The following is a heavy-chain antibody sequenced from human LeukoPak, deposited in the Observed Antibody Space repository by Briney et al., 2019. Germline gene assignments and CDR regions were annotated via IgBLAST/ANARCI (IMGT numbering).Heavy chain of an antibody. CDR3: ARDVGYYDSSGYYYYFDY. J-gene: IGHJ4*02. D-gene: IGHD3-22*01. CDR1: GGSISSYY. V-gene: IGHV4-4*07. CDR2: IYTSGST. Sequence: SSETLSLTCTVSGGSISSYYWSWIRQPAGKGLEWIGRIYTSGSTNYNPSLKSRVTMSADTSKNQFSLKLSSVTAADTAVYYCARDVGYYDSSGYYYYFDYWGQGTLVTVSS.